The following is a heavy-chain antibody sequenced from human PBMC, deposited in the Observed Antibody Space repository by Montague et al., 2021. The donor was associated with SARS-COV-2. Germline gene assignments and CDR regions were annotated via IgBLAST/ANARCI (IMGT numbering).Heavy chain of an antibody. Sequence: SETLSLTCTVSGGSISSSNYYWGWIRQPPGKGLEWIGTIYYSGSTYYNPSLKSRVTISVDTPKNQFSLKLSSVTAADTAVYYCARQGGDIVVVIAIRGPYYFDYWGQGTLVTVSS. J-gene: IGHJ4*02. CDR2: IYYSGST. V-gene: IGHV4-39*01. CDR1: GGSISSSNYY. CDR3: ARQGGDIVVVIAIRGPYYFDY. D-gene: IGHD2-21*01.